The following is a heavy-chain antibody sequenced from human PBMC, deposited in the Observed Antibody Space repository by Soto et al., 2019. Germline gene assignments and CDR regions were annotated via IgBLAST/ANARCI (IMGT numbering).Heavy chain of an antibody. CDR1: GFTFSSYA. J-gene: IGHJ6*02. V-gene: IGHV3-23*01. Sequence: GGSLRLSCAASGFTFSSYAMSWVRQAPGKGLEWVSAISVSGGSTYYADSVKGRFTISRDNSKNTLYLQMNSLRAEDTAVYYCAKRMMADYYYYYGMDVWGQGTTVTVSS. CDR2: ISVSGGST. CDR3: AKRMMADYYYYYGMDV. D-gene: IGHD6-19*01.